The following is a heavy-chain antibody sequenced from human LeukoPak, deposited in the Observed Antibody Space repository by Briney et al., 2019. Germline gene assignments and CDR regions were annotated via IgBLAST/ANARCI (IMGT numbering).Heavy chain of an antibody. J-gene: IGHJ4*02. V-gene: IGHV3-53*01. Sequence: GRSLRLSCAASGFTVSSNYMSWVRQAPGKGLEWVSVIYSGGSTYYADSVKGRFTISRDNSKNTLYLQMNSLRAEDTAVYFCARALDEGARFDYWGQGTLVTVSS. CDR3: ARALDEGARFDY. CDR2: IYSGGST. CDR1: GFTVSSNY.